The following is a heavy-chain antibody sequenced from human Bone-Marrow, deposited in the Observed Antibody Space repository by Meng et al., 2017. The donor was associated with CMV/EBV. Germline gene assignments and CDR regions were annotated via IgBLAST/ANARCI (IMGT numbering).Heavy chain of an antibody. CDR1: GYTFTNYG. V-gene: IGHV1-18*01. CDR2: ISAYNGNT. D-gene: IGHD1-26*01. Sequence: ASVKVSCKASGYTFTNYGFSWVRQAPGQGLEWMGWISAYNGNTNFAQKVQGRVTLTTDTATNTAYMELRSLRSDDTAVYYCTRGVGATFGPIDCWGQGTRVTVSS. J-gene: IGHJ4*02. CDR3: TRGVGATFGPIDC.